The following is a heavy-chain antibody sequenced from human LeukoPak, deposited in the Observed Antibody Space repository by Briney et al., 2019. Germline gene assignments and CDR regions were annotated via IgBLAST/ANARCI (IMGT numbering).Heavy chain of an antibody. CDR3: ARGELFMDV. Sequence: SETLSLTCTVSGGSISSYYWSWIRRPPGKGLEWIGYIYYSGSTNYNPSLKSRATISVDTSKNQFSLKLSSVTAADTAVYYCARGELFMDVWGQGTTVTVSS. V-gene: IGHV4-59*01. J-gene: IGHJ6*02. D-gene: IGHD1-26*01. CDR1: GGSISSYY. CDR2: IYYSGST.